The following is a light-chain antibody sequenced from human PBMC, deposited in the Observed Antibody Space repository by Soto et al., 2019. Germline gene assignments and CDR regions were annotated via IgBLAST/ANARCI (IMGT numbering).Light chain of an antibody. CDR3: QQYESFSAT. Sequence: DIQMTQSPSTLSASVGERVTITCRASQSVSNWLAWYQQKPGKAPKLLIYDVSALPRGVPPRFSGSGSGTQFTLTISGLQPDDFATYYCQQYESFSATFGPGTKVDIK. J-gene: IGKJ1*01. V-gene: IGKV1-5*01. CDR1: QSVSNW. CDR2: DVS.